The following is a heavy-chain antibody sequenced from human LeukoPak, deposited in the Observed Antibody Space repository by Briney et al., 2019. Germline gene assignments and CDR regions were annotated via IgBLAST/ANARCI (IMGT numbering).Heavy chain of an antibody. CDR3: AKGGPERIYYGSGSYYNVNPLIDY. V-gene: IGHV3-23*01. J-gene: IGHJ4*02. CDR2: ISGSGGRT. D-gene: IGHD3-10*01. Sequence: GGSLRLSCAASGFSFSSYWMHWVRQAPGKGLEWVSAISGSGGRTYYADSVKGRFTISRDNSKNTLNLQMNSLRAEDTAVYYCAKGGPERIYYGSGSYYNVNPLIDYWGQGTLVTVSS. CDR1: GFSFSSYW.